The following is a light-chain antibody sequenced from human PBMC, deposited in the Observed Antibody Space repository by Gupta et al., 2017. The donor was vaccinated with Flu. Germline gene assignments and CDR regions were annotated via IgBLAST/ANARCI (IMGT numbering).Light chain of an antibody. Sequence: RVPISCSGSSSDIQNNFVSWSRQLQAAAKRLRIYANNKRPSGITDRFSGSKSGTSATLTITGLQTGDEADYYCGTWRSRMSVVVFGGGTKLTVL. V-gene: IGLV1-51*02. J-gene: IGLJ3*02. CDR1: SSDIQNNF. CDR2: ANN. CDR3: GTWRSRMSVVV.